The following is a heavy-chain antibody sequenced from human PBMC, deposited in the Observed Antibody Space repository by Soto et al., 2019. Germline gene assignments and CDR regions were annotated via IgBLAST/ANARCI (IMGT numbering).Heavy chain of an antibody. CDR2: MNPNSGNT. V-gene: IGHV1-8*01. J-gene: IGHJ5*02. CDR1: GYTFTSYD. D-gene: IGHD6-19*01. CDR3: ARGKMTAVAGTTRFDP. Sequence: QVQLVQSGAEVKKPGASVKVSCKASGYTFTSYDINWVRQATGQGLEWMGWMNPNSGNTGYAQKFQSRVTMTRNTAISKRYTELSSLRSEDSAVYYCARGKMTAVAGTTRFDPGGQGTLVTVSS.